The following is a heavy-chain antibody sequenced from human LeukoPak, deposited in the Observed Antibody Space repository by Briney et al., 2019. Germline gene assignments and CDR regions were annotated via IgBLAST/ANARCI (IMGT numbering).Heavy chain of an antibody. V-gene: IGHV1-8*01. J-gene: IGHJ6*02. CDR1: GYTFTSYD. D-gene: IGHD3-10*01. CDR3: AREITMVRGATLDYYYYGMDV. CDR2: MNPNSGIT. Sequence: ASVKVSCKASGYTFTSYDINWVRQATGQGLEWMGWMNPNSGITGYAQKFQGRVTMTRNTSISTAYMELSSLRSEDTAVYYCAREITMVRGATLDYYYYGMDVWAKGPRSPSP.